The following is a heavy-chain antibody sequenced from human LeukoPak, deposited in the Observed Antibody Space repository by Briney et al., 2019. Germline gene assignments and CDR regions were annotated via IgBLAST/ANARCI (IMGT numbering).Heavy chain of an antibody. CDR2: IYPGDSDT. Sequence: GESLKISCKGSGYTFTNYWIGWVRQMPGKGLEWMGMIYPGDSDTRYSPSFQGHVTISADKSTTTAYLQWSSLKASDPAMYYCARHIGLTTRYFDYWGQGTLVT. CDR3: ARHIGLTTRYFDY. J-gene: IGHJ4*02. V-gene: IGHV5-51*01. D-gene: IGHD4/OR15-4a*01. CDR1: GYTFTNYW.